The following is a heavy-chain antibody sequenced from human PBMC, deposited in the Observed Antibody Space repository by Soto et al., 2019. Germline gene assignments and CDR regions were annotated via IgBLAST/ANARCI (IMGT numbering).Heavy chain of an antibody. CDR2: ISYDESNV. D-gene: IGHD5-18*01. Sequence: GGSLRLSCAASGFTFHSFTMHWVRQTPGKGLEWVALISYDESNVHYADSVKGRFTISRDNSKSTLYLQMNSLRPEDTALYYCARDPRETAAPMKYWGQGTLVTVSS. J-gene: IGHJ4*02. CDR1: GFTFHSFT. CDR3: ARDPRETAAPMKY. V-gene: IGHV3-30-3*01.